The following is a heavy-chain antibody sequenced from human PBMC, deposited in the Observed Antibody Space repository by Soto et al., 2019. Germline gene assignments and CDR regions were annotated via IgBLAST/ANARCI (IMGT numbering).Heavy chain of an antibody. J-gene: IGHJ6*02. CDR1: GFTFSSFA. D-gene: IGHD6-6*01. CDR3: ARGSRPSYYYYGMDV. V-gene: IGHV3-23*01. Sequence: GGSLRLSCAASGFTFSSFAINWVRQAPGKGLEWVSAIRSGSGRTYYADSVKGRFTISRDSSKNMVFLQMNSLRADDTAVYYCARGSRPSYYYYGMDVWGQGTTVTVSS. CDR2: IRSGSGRT.